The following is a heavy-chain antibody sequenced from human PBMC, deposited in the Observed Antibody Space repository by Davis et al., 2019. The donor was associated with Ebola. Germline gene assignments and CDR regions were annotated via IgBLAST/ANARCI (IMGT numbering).Heavy chain of an antibody. CDR3: ARLLRSCSGASCFYSDF. V-gene: IGHV4-39*01. J-gene: IGHJ4*02. CDR1: GGSISSNNFY. Sequence: PSETLSLTCSVSGGSISSNNFYWGWIRQPPGKGLEWIGTIYYRGSTFYNPSLQSRVTISVDTSKNQFSLKMSSVTAADTAVYYCARLLRSCSGASCFYSDFWGQGTLVTVSS. CDR2: IYYRGST. D-gene: IGHD2-15*01.